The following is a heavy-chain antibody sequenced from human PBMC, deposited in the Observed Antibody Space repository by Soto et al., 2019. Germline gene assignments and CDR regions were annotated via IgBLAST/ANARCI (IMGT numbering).Heavy chain of an antibody. D-gene: IGHD3-9*01. CDR3: ARGRHILSGYYRDLNYGMDV. J-gene: IGHJ6*02. V-gene: IGHV4-34*01. Sequence: SETLSLTCAVYGGSFSGYYWSWIRQPPGKGLEWIGEINHSGSTNYNPSLKSRVTISVDTSKNQFSLKLSSVTAADTAVYYCARGRHILSGYYRDLNYGMDVSGQRT. CDR2: INHSGST. CDR1: GGSFSGYY.